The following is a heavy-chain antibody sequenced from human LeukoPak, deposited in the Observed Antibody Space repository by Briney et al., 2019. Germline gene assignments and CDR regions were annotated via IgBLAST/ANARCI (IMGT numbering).Heavy chain of an antibody. CDR1: GFTFSSYA. J-gene: IGHJ4*02. CDR2: ISGSGGST. CDR3: ARVGSDFYHFDS. D-gene: IGHD2-21*02. Sequence: PGGSLRLSCAASGFTFSSYAMSWVRQAPGKGLEWVSAISGSGGSTYYADSVKGRFTISRDNAKNSLYLQMNSLRAEDTAMYYCARVGSDFYHFDSWGQGTLVTVSS. V-gene: IGHV3-23*01.